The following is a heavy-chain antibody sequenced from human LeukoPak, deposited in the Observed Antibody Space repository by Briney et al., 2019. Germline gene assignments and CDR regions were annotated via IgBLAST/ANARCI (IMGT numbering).Heavy chain of an antibody. D-gene: IGHD3-22*01. Sequence: GRSLRLSCTASGFTFGDYAMSWVRQAPGKGLEWVGFIRSKAYGGTTEYVASVKGRFTISRDDSKSLAYLQMNSLRAEDTAVYYCARELPPVVTYYFDYWGQGTLVTVSS. J-gene: IGHJ4*02. V-gene: IGHV3-49*04. CDR2: IRSKAYGGTT. CDR1: GFTFGDYA. CDR3: ARELPPVVTYYFDY.